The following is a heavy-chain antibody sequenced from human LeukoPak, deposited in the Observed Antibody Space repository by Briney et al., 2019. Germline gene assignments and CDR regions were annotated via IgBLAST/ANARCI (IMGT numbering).Heavy chain of an antibody. CDR1: GGSISSGGYS. D-gene: IGHD6-13*01. CDR2: IYYTGNT. Sequence: MASETLSLTCTVSGGSISSGGYSWSWIRQPPGKGMEFIAYIYYTGNTYFNPSLKSRVTISVDTSKNQFSLKLTSVTAADTAVYYCARVLAAAGNSWFDPWGQGTLVTVSS. CDR3: ARVLAAAGNSWFDP. J-gene: IGHJ5*02. V-gene: IGHV4-30-4*07.